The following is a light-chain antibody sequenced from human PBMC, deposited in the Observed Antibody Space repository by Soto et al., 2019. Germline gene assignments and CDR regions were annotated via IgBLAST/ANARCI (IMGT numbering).Light chain of an antibody. CDR1: SSDVGGYTY. Sequence: QSALTQPASVSGSPGQSITISCTGTSSDVGGYTYVSWYQQHPGKAPKLIISEVSNRPSGVYHRFSGSKSGNTASLTITGLQAADEADYYCSSYTSSSSLVFGGGTQLTVL. J-gene: IGLJ3*02. CDR2: EVS. CDR3: SSYTSSSSLV. V-gene: IGLV2-14*01.